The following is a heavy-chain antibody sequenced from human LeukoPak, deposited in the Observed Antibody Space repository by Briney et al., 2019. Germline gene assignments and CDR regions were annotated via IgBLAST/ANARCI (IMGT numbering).Heavy chain of an antibody. CDR1: GGSISSYY. V-gene: IGHV4-59*12. Sequence: NPSETLSLTCTVSGGSISSYYWSWIRQPPGKGLEWIGYIYYSGSTNYNPSLKSRVTISVDTSKNQFSLKLSSVTAADTAVYYCARDGWYFDLWGRGTLVTVSS. CDR3: ARDGWYFDL. J-gene: IGHJ2*01. CDR2: IYYSGST.